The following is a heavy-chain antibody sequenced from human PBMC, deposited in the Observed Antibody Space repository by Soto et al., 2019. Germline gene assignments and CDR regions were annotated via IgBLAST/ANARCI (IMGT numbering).Heavy chain of an antibody. V-gene: IGHV4-30-4*01. D-gene: IGHD3-22*01. Sequence: KPXGTLSLTGIVSGGSINSGDYYWSWIRDSPGKGLEWIGYIDYSGSTYYNPSLKSPISMSLDTSKNQFSLKMHSVTAADTAVYYCASYYDSSGYQALDYWGRGILVTVSS. CDR3: ASYYDSSGYQALDY. CDR1: GGSINSGDYY. J-gene: IGHJ4*02. CDR2: IDYSGST.